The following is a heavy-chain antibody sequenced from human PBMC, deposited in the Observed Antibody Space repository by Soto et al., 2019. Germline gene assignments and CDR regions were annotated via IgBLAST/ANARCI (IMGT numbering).Heavy chain of an antibody. Sequence: PSETLSLTCAVYGGSLSGYQWTWIRQTPGKGLEWIGEINDSGNINYNPSLKSRVTILVDTAKKQISLKLSSVTAADTAVYYCARGLILWFGELSRRGGYYYYMDVWGKGTTVTVSS. CDR2: INDSGNI. D-gene: IGHD3-10*01. CDR1: GGSLSGYQ. J-gene: IGHJ6*03. V-gene: IGHV4-34*01. CDR3: ARGLILWFGELSRRGGYYYYMDV.